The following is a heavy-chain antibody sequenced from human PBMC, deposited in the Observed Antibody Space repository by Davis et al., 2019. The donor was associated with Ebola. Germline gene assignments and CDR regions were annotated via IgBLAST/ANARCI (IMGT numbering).Heavy chain of an antibody. CDR1: GGSISSGGYS. J-gene: IGHJ6*02. V-gene: IGHV4-30-2*01. CDR3: ARGGYGDYDAYYYYGMDV. D-gene: IGHD4-17*01. Sequence: PSETLSLTCAVSGGSISSGGYSWSWIRQPPGKGLEWIGYIYHSGSTYYNPSLKSRVTISVDTSKNQFSLKLSSVTAADTAVYYCARGGYGDYDAYYYYGMDVWGQGTTVTVSS. CDR2: IYHSGST.